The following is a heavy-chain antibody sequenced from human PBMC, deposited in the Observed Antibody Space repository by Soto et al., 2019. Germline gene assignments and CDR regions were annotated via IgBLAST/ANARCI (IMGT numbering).Heavy chain of an antibody. J-gene: IGHJ6*02. Sequence: QAQLVQSGAEVKKPGASVKVSCKASGYTFTSYDINWVRQAPGQGLEWLGWMDPNSGSTVYAQNFQGRVSMTRNLSINTAHMELSSLRSEDAAVYYCARERKFDFWRKGLDVWGQGTTVTVSS. CDR2: MDPNSGST. D-gene: IGHD3-3*01. CDR3: ARERKFDFWRKGLDV. V-gene: IGHV1-8*01. CDR1: GYTFTSYD.